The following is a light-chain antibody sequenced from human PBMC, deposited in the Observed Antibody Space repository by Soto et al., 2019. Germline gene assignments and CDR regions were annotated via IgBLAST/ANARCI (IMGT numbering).Light chain of an antibody. CDR2: AAS. Sequence: DIQMTQSPYSLSASVGDTVTITCRASQSISTYLNWYQQKPGKAPELLIYAASSLQSGVPLRFTGGGSGTDFTLTIISLQPEDFASYYCQQSYTTPLTFGGGTKVDIK. CDR1: QSISTY. V-gene: IGKV1-39*01. CDR3: QQSYTTPLT. J-gene: IGKJ4*01.